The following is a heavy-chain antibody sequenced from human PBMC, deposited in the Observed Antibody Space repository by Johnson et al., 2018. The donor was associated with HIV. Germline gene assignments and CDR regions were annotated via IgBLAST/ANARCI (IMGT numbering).Heavy chain of an antibody. V-gene: IGHV3-66*01. CDR1: GFTFNSYW. CDR2: IYSGGRT. D-gene: IGHD3-22*01. Sequence: VLLVESGGGLVQPGGSLRLSCVVSGFTFNSYWMSWVRQAPGKGLECVSGIYSGGRTYYADSVEGRFTISTDNSKNTLYLQMNSLRAEDTAVYFCARDRRYYDSSGYYHDAFDIWGQGTMVTVSS. CDR3: ARDRRYYDSSGYYHDAFDI. J-gene: IGHJ3*02.